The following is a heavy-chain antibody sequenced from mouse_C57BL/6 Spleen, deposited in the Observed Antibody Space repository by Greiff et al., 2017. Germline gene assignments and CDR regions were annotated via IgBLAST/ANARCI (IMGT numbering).Heavy chain of an antibody. V-gene: IGHV3-6*01. CDR1: GYSITSGYY. D-gene: IGHD2-2*01. Sequence: EVQLQQSGPGLVKPSQSLSLTCSVTGYSITSGYYWNWIRQFPGNNLEWMGYISYDGSNNYNPSLKNRISITRDTSKNQFFLKLNSVTTEDTSTYYCARDGYGYAMDYWGQGTSVTVSS. CDR3: ARDGYGYAMDY. CDR2: ISYDGSN. J-gene: IGHJ4*01.